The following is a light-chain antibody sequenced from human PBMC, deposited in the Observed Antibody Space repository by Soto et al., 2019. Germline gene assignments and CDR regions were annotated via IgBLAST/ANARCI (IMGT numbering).Light chain of an antibody. CDR1: QDIKND. V-gene: IGKV1-17*01. CDR3: QQINSHPLT. Sequence: DIQMTQSPSSLSASVTDRVTITCRASQDIKNDLGWYQQKPGKAPELLIYAASSLQRGVPSRFSGSGSGTHFTLTISILQEEDVASYCRQQINSHPLTFGGGTQVEI. J-gene: IGKJ4*01. CDR2: AAS.